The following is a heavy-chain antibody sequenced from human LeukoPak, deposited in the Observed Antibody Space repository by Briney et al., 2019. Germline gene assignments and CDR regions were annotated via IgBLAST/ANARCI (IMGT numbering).Heavy chain of an antibody. J-gene: IGHJ4*02. Sequence: ASVKVSCKVSGYTFTSYYMHWVRQAPGQGLEWMGIINPSGGSTSYAQKSQGRVTMTGDTSTSTVYMELSSLRSEDTAVYYCARDVREMATNTYYFDYWGQGTLVTVSS. V-gene: IGHV1-46*03. CDR2: INPSGGST. CDR3: ARDVREMATNTYYFDY. CDR1: GYTFTSYY. D-gene: IGHD5-24*01.